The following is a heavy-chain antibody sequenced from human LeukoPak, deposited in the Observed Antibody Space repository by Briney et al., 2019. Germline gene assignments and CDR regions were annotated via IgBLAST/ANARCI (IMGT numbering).Heavy chain of an antibody. CDR2: IYSGGST. CDR1: GFTFSSYG. V-gene: IGHV3-53*01. J-gene: IGHJ3*02. D-gene: IGHD3-10*01. Sequence: GGSLRLSCAASGFTFSSYGMSWVRQAPGKGLEWVSVIYSGGSTYYADSVKGRFTISRDNSKNTLYLQMNSLRAEDTAVYYCARVVDRAFDIWGQGTMVTVSS. CDR3: ARVVDRAFDI.